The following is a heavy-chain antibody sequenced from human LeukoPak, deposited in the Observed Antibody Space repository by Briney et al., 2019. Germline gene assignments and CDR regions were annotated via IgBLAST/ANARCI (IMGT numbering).Heavy chain of an antibody. Sequence: GGSLRLSCAASGFTVSTKYMNGVRQAPGKGLEWVSIIYSGATTYYADSVKGRFTISRDTSKNTVSLQMNSLRAEDTAVYFCARVGDHFHWNLDLWGRGTLVTVSS. D-gene: IGHD3-3*02. V-gene: IGHV3-53*01. CDR1: GFTVSTKY. CDR2: IYSGATT. J-gene: IGHJ2*01. CDR3: ARVGDHFHWNLDL.